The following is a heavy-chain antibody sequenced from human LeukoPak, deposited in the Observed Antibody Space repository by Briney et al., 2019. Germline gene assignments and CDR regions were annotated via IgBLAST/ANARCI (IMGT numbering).Heavy chain of an antibody. D-gene: IGHD5-18*01. V-gene: IGHV1-2*02. CDR3: ARAKRGYSCGYYHYFDY. CDR2: INPNSGGT. Sequence: ASVKVSCKASGYTFTGYYMHWVRQAPGQGLEWMGWINPNSGGTNYAQKFQGRVTMTRDTSISTAYMELSRLRSDDTAVYYCARAKRGYSCGYYHYFDYWGQGTLVTVSS. J-gene: IGHJ4*02. CDR1: GYTFTGYY.